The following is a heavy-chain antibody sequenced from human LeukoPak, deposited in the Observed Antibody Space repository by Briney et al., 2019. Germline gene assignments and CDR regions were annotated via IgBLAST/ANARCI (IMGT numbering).Heavy chain of an antibody. CDR2: INWNGAST. CDR3: ARVGGVDYSLQYYYYMDV. D-gene: IGHD3-16*01. CDR1: EFTFGDYG. J-gene: IGHJ6*03. V-gene: IGHV3-20*04. Sequence: GGSLRLSCAASEFTFGDYGMSWVRQAPGKGLEWVSGINWNGASTGYADSVKGRFTISRDNAKNSLYLQMNSLRAEDTALYYCARVGGVDYSLQYYYYMDVWGKGTTVTVSS.